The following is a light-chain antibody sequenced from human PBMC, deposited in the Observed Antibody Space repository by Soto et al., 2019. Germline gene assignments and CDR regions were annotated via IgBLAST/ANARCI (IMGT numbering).Light chain of an antibody. CDR2: KAS. CDR3: QQYSSYWT. J-gene: IGKJ1*01. Sequence: DIPMTQSPSTLSASVGDRVTITCRASQSISSWLAWYQQKPGKAPKLLMYKASTLESGVPSRFSGSGSGTEFTLTISSLQPDDFATYYCQQYSSYWTFGQGTKVEIK. CDR1: QSISSW. V-gene: IGKV1-5*03.